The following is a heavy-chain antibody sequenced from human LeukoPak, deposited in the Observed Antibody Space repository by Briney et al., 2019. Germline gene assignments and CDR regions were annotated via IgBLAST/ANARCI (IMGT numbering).Heavy chain of an antibody. J-gene: IGHJ6*03. D-gene: IGHD1-26*01. CDR2: IRYDGSNK. CDR1: GFTFSSYG. Sequence: GGSLRLSCAASGFTFSSYGMHWVRQAPGKGLEWVSFIRYDGSNKYYADSVKGRFTISRDNSKNTLYLQMNSLRAEDTAVYYCARDAIGGSYYLGNYMDVWGKGTTVTVSS. V-gene: IGHV3-30*02. CDR3: ARDAIGGSYYLGNYMDV.